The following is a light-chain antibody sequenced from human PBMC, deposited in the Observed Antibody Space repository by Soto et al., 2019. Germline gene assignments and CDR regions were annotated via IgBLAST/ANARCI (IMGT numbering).Light chain of an antibody. CDR2: GNN. CDR1: SSNIGAGYD. J-gene: IGLJ3*02. Sequence: QSVLTQPPSVSGAPGQRVTISCTGSSSNIGAGYDVHWYQQLPGTAPKLLIYGNNNRPSGVPDRFSGSKSGTSASLAITGPQAEEEADYYCQSYDISLSGSWVFGGGTKLTVL. V-gene: IGLV1-40*01. CDR3: QSYDISLSGSWV.